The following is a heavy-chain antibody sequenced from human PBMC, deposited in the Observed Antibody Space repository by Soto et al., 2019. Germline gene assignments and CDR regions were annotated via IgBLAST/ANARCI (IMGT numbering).Heavy chain of an antibody. CDR2: ISYDGSNK. CDR1: GFTLSSYG. D-gene: IGHD5-18*01. CDR3: AKVNRQLWFFLGGMDV. V-gene: IGHV3-30*18. Sequence: QVQLVESGGGVVQPGRSLRLSCAASGFTLSSYGMHWVRQAPGKGLEWVAVISYDGSNKYYADSVKGRFTISRDNSKNTLYLQMNSLRAEDTAVYYCAKVNRQLWFFLGGMDVWGQGTTVTVSS. J-gene: IGHJ6*02.